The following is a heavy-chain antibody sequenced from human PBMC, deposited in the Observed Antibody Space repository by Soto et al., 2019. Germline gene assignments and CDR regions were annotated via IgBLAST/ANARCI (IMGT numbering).Heavy chain of an antibody. CDR2: ISSSGGYI. Sequence: PGGSLRLSCAASGFTFSSYSMNWIRLAPGKGLEWVASISSSGGYIYNADSVKGRFTISRDNAKNSLYLQMNRMRDEDTALYFCEKIEYIKYFSVDPWGKGTRVTVSS. V-gene: IGHV3-21*01. J-gene: IGHJ5*02. CDR3: EKIEYIKYFSVDP. CDR1: GFTFSSYS. D-gene: IGHD5-18*01.